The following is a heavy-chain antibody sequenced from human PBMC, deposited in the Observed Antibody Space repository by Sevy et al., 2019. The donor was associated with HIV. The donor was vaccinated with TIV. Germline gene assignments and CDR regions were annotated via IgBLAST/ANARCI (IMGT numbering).Heavy chain of an antibody. CDR1: GFTFSSYG. Sequence: GSLKLSCAASGFTFSSYGMHWVRQAPGKGLEWVAFIRYDGSNKYYADSVKGRFTISRDNSKNTLYLQMNSLRAEDTAVYYCAKVSCSGGSCYYGPFDYWGQGTLVTVSS. J-gene: IGHJ4*02. CDR2: IRYDGSNK. V-gene: IGHV3-30*02. D-gene: IGHD2-15*01. CDR3: AKVSCSGGSCYYGPFDY.